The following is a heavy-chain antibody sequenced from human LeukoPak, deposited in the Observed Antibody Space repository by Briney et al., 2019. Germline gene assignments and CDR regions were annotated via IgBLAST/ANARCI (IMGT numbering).Heavy chain of an antibody. CDR1: GYSISNGYH. Sequence: PSETLSLTCSVSGYSISNGYHWGWIRQPPGKGLEWIGNVYHSGSTYYNASLKSRVTISVDTSKNQFSLRLSSVTAADTAMYYCARDRSYYDSSGYEYWGQGTLVTVSS. CDR2: VYHSGST. D-gene: IGHD3-22*01. V-gene: IGHV4-38-2*02. CDR3: ARDRSYYDSSGYEY. J-gene: IGHJ4*02.